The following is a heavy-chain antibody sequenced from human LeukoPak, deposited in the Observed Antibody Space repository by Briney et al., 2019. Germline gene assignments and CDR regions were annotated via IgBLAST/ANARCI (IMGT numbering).Heavy chain of an antibody. CDR3: ARDFSGPYDY. V-gene: IGHV3-23*01. Sequence: GGSLRLSCAASGFTFSSYAMSWVRQAPGKGLEWVSAISGSGGSTYYADSVKGRFTISRDDAKNTLYLQMNGLSDEDTALYYCARDFSGPYDYWGQGTLVTVSS. CDR2: ISGSGGST. CDR1: GFTFSSYA. D-gene: IGHD1-26*01. J-gene: IGHJ4*02.